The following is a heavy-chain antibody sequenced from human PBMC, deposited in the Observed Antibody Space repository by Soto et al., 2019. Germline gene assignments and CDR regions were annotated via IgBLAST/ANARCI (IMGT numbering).Heavy chain of an antibody. CDR3: ARVGYGSGSSNWFDP. J-gene: IGHJ5*02. CDR2: IYHSGST. V-gene: IGHV4-30-2*01. CDR1: GGSISSGGYS. D-gene: IGHD3-10*01. Sequence: SETLSLTCAVSGGSISSGGYSWSWIRQPPGKGLEWIGYIYHSGSTYYNPSLKSRVTISVDRSENQFSLKLSSVTAADTAVYYCARVGYGSGSSNWFDPWGQGTLVTVSS.